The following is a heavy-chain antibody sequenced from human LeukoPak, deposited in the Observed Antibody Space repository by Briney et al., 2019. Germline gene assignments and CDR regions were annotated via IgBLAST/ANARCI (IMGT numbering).Heavy chain of an antibody. Sequence: ASVKVSCKASGYTFTGYYMHWVRQAPGQGLEWMGWINPNSGGTNYAQKFQGRVTMTRDTPISTAYMELSRLRSDDTAVYYCARERFRITGTTTARPPDYWGQGTLVTVSS. V-gene: IGHV1-2*02. CDR3: ARERFRITGTTTARPPDY. J-gene: IGHJ4*02. D-gene: IGHD1-7*01. CDR1: GYTFTGYY. CDR2: INPNSGGT.